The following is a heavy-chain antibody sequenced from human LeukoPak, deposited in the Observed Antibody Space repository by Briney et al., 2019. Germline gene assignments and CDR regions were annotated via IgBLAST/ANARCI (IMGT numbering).Heavy chain of an antibody. J-gene: IGHJ6*02. CDR3: AKGDPDYYYYGMDV. CDR2: IYHSGST. V-gene: IGHV4-30-2*01. Sequence: SETLSLTCAVYGGSFSGYSWSWIRQPPGKGLEWIGYIYHSGSTYYNPSLKSRVTISVDRSKNQFSLKLSSVTAADTAVYYCAKGDPDYYYYGMDVWGQGTTVTVSS. CDR1: GGSFSGYS.